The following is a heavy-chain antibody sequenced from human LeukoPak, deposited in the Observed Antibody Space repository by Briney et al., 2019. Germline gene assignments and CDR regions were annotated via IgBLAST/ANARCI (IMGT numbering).Heavy chain of an antibody. Sequence: AGALRLSCAVSGFSFSSHSMNWVRKGPGQGQEWVSYISISSSTIYSAASVKGRFTSSSDNAKTSLYLQMHSLRDGDMAVYYCARTRIPDYWGQGTLVTVSS. CDR2: ISISSSTI. V-gene: IGHV3-48*02. J-gene: IGHJ4*02. CDR3: ARTRIPDY. CDR1: GFSFSSHS. D-gene: IGHD2-21*01.